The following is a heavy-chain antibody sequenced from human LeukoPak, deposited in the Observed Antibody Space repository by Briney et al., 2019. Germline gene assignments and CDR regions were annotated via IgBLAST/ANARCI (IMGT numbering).Heavy chain of an antibody. CDR3: ARDRVDIVVVPATIPHYYGVDV. D-gene: IGHD2-2*02. J-gene: IGHJ6*02. Sequence: SQTLSLTCTVSGGSISSGGYYWSWVRQHPGKGLEWIGYIYYSGSTYYNPSLKSRVTISVDTSKNQFSLKLSSVTAADTAVYYCARDRVDIVVVPATIPHYYGVDVWGQGTTVTVSS. CDR1: GGSISSGGYY. V-gene: IGHV4-31*03. CDR2: IYYSGST.